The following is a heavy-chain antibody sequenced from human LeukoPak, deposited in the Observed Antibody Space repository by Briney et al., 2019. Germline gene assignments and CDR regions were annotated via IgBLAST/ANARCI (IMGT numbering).Heavy chain of an antibody. CDR1: GFTFSSYA. CDR3: AKAGDYDYIWGSYRIFDY. Sequence: GGSLRLPCAASGFTFSSYAMSWVRQAPGKGLEWVSAISGSGGSTYYADSVKGRFTISRDNSKNTLYLQMNSLRAEDTAVYYCAKAGDYDYIWGSYRIFDYWGQGTLVTVSS. J-gene: IGHJ4*02. CDR2: ISGSGGST. V-gene: IGHV3-23*01. D-gene: IGHD3-16*02.